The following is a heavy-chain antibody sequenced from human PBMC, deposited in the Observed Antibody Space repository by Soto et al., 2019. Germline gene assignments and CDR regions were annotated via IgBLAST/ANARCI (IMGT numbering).Heavy chain of an antibody. CDR1: GFTFSSYG. J-gene: IGHJ3*02. CDR2: ISYDGSYK. D-gene: IGHD4-17*01. Sequence: QVQLVESGGGVVQPGRSLRLSCAASGFTFSSYGMHWVRQAPGKGLEWVAVISYDGSYKYYADSVKGRFTISRDNSKNTLYLQMNSLRDEDTAVYYCAKDWALDYGDYGAFDIWGQGTMVTVSS. V-gene: IGHV3-30*18. CDR3: AKDWALDYGDYGAFDI.